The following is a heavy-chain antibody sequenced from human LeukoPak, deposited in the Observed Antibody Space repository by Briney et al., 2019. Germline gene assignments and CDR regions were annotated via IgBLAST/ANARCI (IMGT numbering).Heavy chain of an antibody. J-gene: IGHJ6*02. CDR3: ARGQGYCSGGSCYSSKYYYYGMDV. CDR2: INHSGST. D-gene: IGHD2-15*01. V-gene: IGHV4-34*01. Sequence: SETLSLTCAVYGGSFSGYYWSWIRQPPGKGLEWIGEINHSGSTNYNPSLKSRVTISVDTSRNQFSLKLSSVTAADTAVYYCARGQGYCSGGSCYSSKYYYYGMDVWGQGTTVTVSS. CDR1: GGSFSGYY.